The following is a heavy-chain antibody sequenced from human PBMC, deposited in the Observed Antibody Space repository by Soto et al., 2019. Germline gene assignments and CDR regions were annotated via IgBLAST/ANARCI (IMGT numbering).Heavy chain of an antibody. CDR1: EFPSSDYT. D-gene: IGHD3-9*01. Sequence: QVQLVESGGALVNPGGSLRLSWAASEFPSSDYTLGWFRQAPGKGLGWVSSMGSSSSYTNYADSVKGRFTISRDNAKNSLYLQMNSLRAEDTAVYYCARRRPTGYYNYWGQGTLVTVSA. V-gene: IGHV3-11*05. CDR2: MGSSSSYT. J-gene: IGHJ4*02. CDR3: ARRRPTGYYNY.